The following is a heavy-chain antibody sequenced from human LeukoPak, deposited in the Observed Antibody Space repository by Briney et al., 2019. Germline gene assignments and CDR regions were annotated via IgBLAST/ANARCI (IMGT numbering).Heavy chain of an antibody. CDR2: IYYSGST. V-gene: IGHV4-59*01. CDR1: GGSISSYY. Sequence: SETLSLTCTVSGGSISSYYWSWIRQPPGKGLEWIGYIYYSGSTNYNPSLKSRVTISVDTSKNQFSLKLSSVTAADTAVYYCARVSVAGYVDYWGQGTLVTVSS. CDR3: ARVSVAGYVDY. D-gene: IGHD6-19*01. J-gene: IGHJ4*02.